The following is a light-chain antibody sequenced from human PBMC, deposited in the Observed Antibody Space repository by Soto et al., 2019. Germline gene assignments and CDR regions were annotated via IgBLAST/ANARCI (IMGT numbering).Light chain of an antibody. V-gene: IGKV3-20*01. CDR2: GAS. CDR3: QQYGSSLWT. CDR1: QSINFG. Sequence: IVMTRSTATLSVSPGETATLSCRASQSINFGLAWYRQKPGQAPRLLIYGASSRATGIPDRFSGSGSGTDFTLTISRLEPEDFAVYYCQQYGSSLWTFGQGTKVDI. J-gene: IGKJ1*01.